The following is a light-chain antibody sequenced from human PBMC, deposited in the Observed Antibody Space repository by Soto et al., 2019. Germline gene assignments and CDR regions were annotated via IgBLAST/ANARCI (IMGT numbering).Light chain of an antibody. CDR1: QSVSSN. CDR2: GAS. CDR3: QQYNNWPPYT. V-gene: IGKV3-15*01. J-gene: IGKJ2*01. Sequence: EIVMMQAPATLSVSQGERATLSCRASQSVSSNLAWYQQKPGQAPRLLIYGASTRATGIPARFSGSGSGTEFTLTISSLQSEDFAVYYCQQYNNWPPYTFGQGTKV.